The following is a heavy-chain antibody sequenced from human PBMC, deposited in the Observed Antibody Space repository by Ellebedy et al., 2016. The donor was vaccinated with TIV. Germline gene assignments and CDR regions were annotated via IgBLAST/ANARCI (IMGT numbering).Heavy chain of an antibody. Sequence: MPSETLSLTCSISGGSISSSDYYWGWIRQPPGKGLEWIGSVYYSGNTYYHPSLKSRVTISVDTSKIHFSVKVTSLTAADTAVYYCARAADMIRGVVGAFDIWGQGTMVTVSS. V-gene: IGHV4-39*07. CDR3: ARAADMIRGVVGAFDI. CDR2: VYYSGNT. J-gene: IGHJ3*02. D-gene: IGHD3-10*01. CDR1: GGSISSSDYY.